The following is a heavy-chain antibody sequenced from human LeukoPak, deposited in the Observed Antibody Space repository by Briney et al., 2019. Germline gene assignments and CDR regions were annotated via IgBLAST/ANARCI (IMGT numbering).Heavy chain of an antibody. CDR3: ARDLGYSSGWYAPATQG. Sequence: ASVKVSCKASGYTFTSYYMHWVRQAPGQGLEWMGIINPSGGSTSYAQKFQGRVTMTRDMSTSTDYMELSSLRSEDTAVYYCARDLGYSSGWYAPATQGWGQGTLVTVSS. D-gene: IGHD6-19*01. J-gene: IGHJ4*02. CDR1: GYTFTSYY. CDR2: INPSGGST. V-gene: IGHV1-46*01.